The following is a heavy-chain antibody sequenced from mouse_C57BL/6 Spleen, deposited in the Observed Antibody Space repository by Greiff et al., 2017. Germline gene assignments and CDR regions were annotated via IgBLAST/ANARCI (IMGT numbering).Heavy chain of an antibody. CDR2: IYPGDGDT. V-gene: IGHV1-80*01. J-gene: IGHJ1*03. CDR1: GYAFSSYW. Sequence: VMLVESGAELVKPGASVKISCKASGYAFSSYWMNWVKQRPGKGLEWIGQIYPGDGDTNYNGKLKGKDTPPADKSSSTAYMQISSLASEDSAVYFCAREGGSIYYDYDGWYFDVWGTGTTVTVAS. CDR3: AREGGSIYYDYDGWYFDV. D-gene: IGHD2-4*01.